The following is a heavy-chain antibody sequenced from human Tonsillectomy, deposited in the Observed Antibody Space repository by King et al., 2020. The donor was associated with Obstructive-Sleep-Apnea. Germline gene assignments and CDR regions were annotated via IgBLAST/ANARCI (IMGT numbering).Heavy chain of an antibody. D-gene: IGHD3-9*01. V-gene: IGHV3-9*01. Sequence: VQLVESGGGLVQPGRSLRLSCAASGFTFDDYAMHWVRQAPGKGLEWVSGISWNSGSIGYADSVKGRFTISRDNAKNSLYLQMNSLRAEDTALYYCAKVWSSTHYDINSYGMDVWGQGTTVTVSS. CDR1: GFTFDDYA. CDR2: ISWNSGSI. J-gene: IGHJ6*02. CDR3: AKVWSSTHYDINSYGMDV.